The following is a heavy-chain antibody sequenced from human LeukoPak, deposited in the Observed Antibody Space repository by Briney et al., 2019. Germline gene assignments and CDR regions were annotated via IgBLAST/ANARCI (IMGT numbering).Heavy chain of an antibody. D-gene: IGHD6-13*01. CDR1: GFTFSSYG. CDR2: IRFDGSDK. Sequence: GGSLRLSCAASGFTFSSYGMHWVRQAPGKGLEWVSFIRFDGSDKYYADSVKGRFTISRDNSNNTLYPQMNSLRTEDTGVYYCANLGSSWYSDRWGQGTLVTVSS. CDR3: ANLGSSWYSDR. V-gene: IGHV3-30*02. J-gene: IGHJ1*01.